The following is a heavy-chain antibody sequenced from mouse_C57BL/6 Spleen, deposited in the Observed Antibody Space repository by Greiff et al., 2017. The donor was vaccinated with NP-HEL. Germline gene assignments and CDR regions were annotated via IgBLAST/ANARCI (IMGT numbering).Heavy chain of an antibody. J-gene: IGHJ1*03. D-gene: IGHD2-5*01. CDR2: ISSGGDYI. CDR3: TRESNTWYFDV. CDR1: GFTFSSYA. Sequence: EVKLMESGEGLVKPGGSLKLSCAASGFTFSSYAMSWVRQTPEKRLEWVAYISSGGDYIYYADTVKGRFTISRDNARNPLYLQMSSLKSEDTAMYYCTRESNTWYFDVWGTGTTVTVSS. V-gene: IGHV5-9-1*02.